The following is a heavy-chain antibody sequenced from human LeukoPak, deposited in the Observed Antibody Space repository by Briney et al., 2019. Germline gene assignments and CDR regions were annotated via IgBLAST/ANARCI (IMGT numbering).Heavy chain of an antibody. V-gene: IGHV3-48*04. Sequence: GGSLRLSCAASGFTFSSYSMDWVRQAPGKGLEWVSYISSSSSTIHYADSVKGRFTISRDNAKNSLYLQMNSLRAEDTAVYYCARGYNWNDMWGQGTLVTVSS. CDR1: GFTFSSYS. CDR3: ARGYNWNDM. D-gene: IGHD1-20*01. J-gene: IGHJ4*02. CDR2: ISSSSSTI.